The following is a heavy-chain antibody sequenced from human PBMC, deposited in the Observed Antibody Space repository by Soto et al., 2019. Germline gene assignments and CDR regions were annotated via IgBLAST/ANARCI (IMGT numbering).Heavy chain of an antibody. CDR1: GFTFSSYA. Sequence: QAGGSLRLSCAASGFTFSSYAMSWVRQAPGKGLEWVSAISGSGGSTYYADSVKGRFTISRDNSKNTLYLQMNSLRAEDTAVYYCAKDTGFPGYSSGWYVGYFDYWGQGTLVTVSS. CDR2: ISGSGGST. D-gene: IGHD6-19*01. CDR3: AKDTGFPGYSSGWYVGYFDY. J-gene: IGHJ4*02. V-gene: IGHV3-23*01.